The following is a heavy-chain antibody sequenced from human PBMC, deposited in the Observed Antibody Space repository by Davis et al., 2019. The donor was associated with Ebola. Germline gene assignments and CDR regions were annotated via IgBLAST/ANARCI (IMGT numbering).Heavy chain of an antibody. CDR2: ISYDGRNQ. CDR3: ARGSYYGSGRLGGMDV. J-gene: IGHJ6*04. CDR1: GFTFSSYA. Sequence: GESLKISCAASGFTFSSYAINWVRQAPGKGLEWVAVISYDGRNQYYADFVKGRFTISRDNAKNSLYLQMNSLRDEDTAVYYCARGSYYGSGRLGGMDVWGKGTTVTVSS. V-gene: IGHV3-30*04. D-gene: IGHD3-10*01.